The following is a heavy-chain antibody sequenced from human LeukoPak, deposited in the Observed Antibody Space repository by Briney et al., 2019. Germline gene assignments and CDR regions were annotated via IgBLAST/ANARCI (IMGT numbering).Heavy chain of an antibody. D-gene: IGHD2-2*01. V-gene: IGHV4-34*01. J-gene: IGHJ6*02. CDR1: GGSISSYY. Sequence: SETLSLTCTVSGGSISSYYWSWIRQPPGKGLEWIGEINHSGSTNYNPSLKSRVTISVDTSKNQFSLKLSSVTAADTAVYYCAESTDYYYYGMDVWGQGTTVTVSS. CDR2: INHSGST. CDR3: AESTDYYYYGMDV.